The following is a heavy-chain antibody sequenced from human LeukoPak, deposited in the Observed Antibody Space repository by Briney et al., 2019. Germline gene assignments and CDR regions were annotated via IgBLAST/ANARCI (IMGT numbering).Heavy chain of an antibody. V-gene: IGHV1-46*01. D-gene: IGHD6-19*01. Sequence: ASVKVSCKASGYTFTSYYMHWVRQAPGQGLEWMGIINPSGGSTSYAQKFQGRVTMTRDTSTCTVYMELSSLRSEDTAVYYCARYSVAGTGSEYFQHWGQGTLVTVSS. CDR2: INPSGGST. J-gene: IGHJ1*01. CDR3: ARYSVAGTGSEYFQH. CDR1: GYTFTSYY.